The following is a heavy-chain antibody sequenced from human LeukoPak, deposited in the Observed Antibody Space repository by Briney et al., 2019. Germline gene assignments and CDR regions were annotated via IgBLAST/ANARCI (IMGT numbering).Heavy chain of an antibody. CDR3: AKDIPDYYDSSGYYFDY. V-gene: IGHV3-48*03. D-gene: IGHD3-22*01. CDR2: ISRSGSSI. J-gene: IGHJ4*02. CDR1: GFTFSNYE. Sequence: GGSLRLSCAASGFTFSNYEMSWVRQAPGKGLEWVSYISRSGSSIYYADSVKGRFTISRDNSKNTLYLQMNSLRAEDTAVYYCAKDIPDYYDSSGYYFDYWGQGTLVTVSS.